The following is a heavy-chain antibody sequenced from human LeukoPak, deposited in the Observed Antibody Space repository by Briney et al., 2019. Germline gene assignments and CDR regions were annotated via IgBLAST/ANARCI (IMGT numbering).Heavy chain of an antibody. CDR1: GFTFSSYS. V-gene: IGHV3-21*01. CDR3: ARDGGIQLNYYYYGMDV. Sequence: GGSLRLSCAASGFTFSSYSMNWVRQAPGKGLECVSSISSSSSYIYYADSVKGRFTISRDNAKNSLYLQMNSLRAEDTAVYYCARDGGIQLNYYYYGMDVWGQGTTVTVSS. CDR2: ISSSSSYI. D-gene: IGHD5-18*01. J-gene: IGHJ6*02.